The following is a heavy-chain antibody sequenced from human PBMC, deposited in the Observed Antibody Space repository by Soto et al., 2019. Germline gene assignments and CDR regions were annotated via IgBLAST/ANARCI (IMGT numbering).Heavy chain of an antibody. CDR2: INHSGST. D-gene: IGHD2-2*01. V-gene: IGHV4-34*01. CDR1: GGSFSGYY. Sequence: QVQLQQWGAGLLKPSETLSLTCAVYGGSFSGYYWSWIRQPPGKGLEWIGEINHSGSTNYNPSLKSRVTISVDTSKNQFSLKLSSVTAAVTAVYYCARDGIVVVPAAIRFDYWGQGTLVTVSS. CDR3: ARDGIVVVPAAIRFDY. J-gene: IGHJ4*02.